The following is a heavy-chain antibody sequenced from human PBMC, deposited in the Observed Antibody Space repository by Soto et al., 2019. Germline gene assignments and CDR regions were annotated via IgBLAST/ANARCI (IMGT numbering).Heavy chain of an antibody. CDR2: IKSKTDGGTT. D-gene: IGHD3-3*01. CDR1: GSTFTNAW. Sequence: GASLRPSYEASGSTFTNAWQNLIREAPAKGLELVGRIKSKTDGGTTDYAAPVKGRFTISRDDSKNTLYLQMNSLKTEVTAVYYCTTDPEITIFGVVISGYYGMDVWGQGT. CDR3: TTDPEITIFGVVISGYYGMDV. J-gene: IGHJ6*02. V-gene: IGHV3-15*07.